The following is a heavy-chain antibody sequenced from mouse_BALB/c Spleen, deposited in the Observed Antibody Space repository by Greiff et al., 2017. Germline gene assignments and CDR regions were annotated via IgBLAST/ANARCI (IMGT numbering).Heavy chain of an antibody. D-gene: IGHD2-4*01. J-gene: IGHJ2*01. V-gene: IGHV5-6*01. CDR3: ARHEGYDYDPYDY. CDR1: GFTFSSYG. CDR2: ISSGGSYT. Sequence: EVQVVESGGDLVKPGGSLKLSCAASGFTFSSYGMSWVRQTPDKRLEWVATISSGGSYTYYPDSVKGRFTISRDNAKNTLYLQMSSLKSEDTAMYYCARHEGYDYDPYDYWGQGTTLTVSS.